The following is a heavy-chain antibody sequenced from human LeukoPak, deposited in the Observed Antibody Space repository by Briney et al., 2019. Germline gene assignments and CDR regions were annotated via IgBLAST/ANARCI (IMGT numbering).Heavy chain of an antibody. CDR3: ARGGSYRLGYYGMDV. V-gene: IGHV3-30-3*01. Sequence: GGSLRLSCAASGFTFSSYAMHWVRQAPGKGLEWVAVISYDGSNKYYADSVKGRFTISRDNPKNTLYLQMNSLRAEDTAVCYCARGGSYRLGYYGMDVWGQGTTVTVSS. D-gene: IGHD3-16*02. CDR2: ISYDGSNK. CDR1: GFTFSSYA. J-gene: IGHJ6*02.